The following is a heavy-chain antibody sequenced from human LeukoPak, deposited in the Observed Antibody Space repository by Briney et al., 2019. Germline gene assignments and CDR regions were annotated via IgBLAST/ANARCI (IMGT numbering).Heavy chain of an antibody. CDR2: ISSSGSTI. CDR1: GFTFSDYY. Sequence: PGGSLRLSCAASGFTFSDYYMSWIRQAPGKGLEWASYISSSGSTIYYADSVKGRFTISRDNAKNSLYLQMNSLRAEDTAVYYCARVQKGSFPYYYYYYYMDVWGKGTTVTVSS. J-gene: IGHJ6*03. D-gene: IGHD2/OR15-2a*01. CDR3: ARVQKGSFPYYYYYYYMDV. V-gene: IGHV3-11*04.